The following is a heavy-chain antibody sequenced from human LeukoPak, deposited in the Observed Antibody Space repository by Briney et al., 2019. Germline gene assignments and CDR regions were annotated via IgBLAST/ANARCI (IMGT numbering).Heavy chain of an antibody. V-gene: IGHV3-30*02. CDR2: IRSDGSNK. CDR3: ARDTTYYYDSSGRDNFDI. Sequence: GGSLRLSCAGSGFSFSSYGMHWVRQAPGKGLEWMAFIRSDGSNKYYADSVKGRFTISRDNSKNTLYLQMNSLRAEDTAVYYCARDTTYYYDSSGRDNFDIWGQGTMVTVSS. J-gene: IGHJ3*02. D-gene: IGHD3-22*01. CDR1: GFSFSSYG.